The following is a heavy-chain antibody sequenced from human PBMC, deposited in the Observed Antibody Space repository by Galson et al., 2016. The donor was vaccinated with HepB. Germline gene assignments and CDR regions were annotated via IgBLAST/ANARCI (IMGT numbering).Heavy chain of an antibody. CDR2: ISGSGGNS. Sequence: SLRLSCAASGFSFASYGMSWVRQAPGKGLEWVAGISGSGGNSYYADSAKGRFTISRDNSKNTLYLQMNSLRGEDTAVYYCARVEAIYYYYMDVWGKGTTVTVSS. D-gene: IGHD5-24*01. CDR1: GFSFASYG. J-gene: IGHJ6*03. V-gene: IGHV3-23*01. CDR3: ARVEAIYYYYMDV.